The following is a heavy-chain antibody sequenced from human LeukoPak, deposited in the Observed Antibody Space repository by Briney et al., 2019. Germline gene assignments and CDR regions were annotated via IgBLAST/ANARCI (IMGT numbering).Heavy chain of an antibody. CDR1: GFTFSSYS. CDR2: IWYDGSNK. Sequence: PGGSLRLSCAASGFTFSSYSMNWVRQAPGKGLEWVAVIWYDGSNKYYADSVKGRFTISRDNSKNTLYLQMNSLRAEDTAVYYCARDRSTVTTRYYGMDVWGQGTTVTVSS. J-gene: IGHJ6*02. CDR3: ARDRSTVTTRYYGMDV. D-gene: IGHD4-17*01. V-gene: IGHV3-33*08.